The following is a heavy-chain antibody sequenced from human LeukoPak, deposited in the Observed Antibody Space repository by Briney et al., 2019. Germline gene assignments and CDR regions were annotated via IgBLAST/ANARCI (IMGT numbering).Heavy chain of an antibody. Sequence: PSETLSLTCTVSGGSIRSSTYYWGWIRQPPGKGLEWIGSIYYSGSTYYNPSLKSRVTISVDTSKHQFSLKLTSVTAADTAVHYCARLPDCLDFWSGPQLLHYWGQGTLVTVSS. J-gene: IGHJ4*02. V-gene: IGHV4-39*01. CDR2: IYYSGST. D-gene: IGHD3-3*01. CDR3: ARLPDCLDFWSGPQLLHY. CDR1: GGSIRSSTYY.